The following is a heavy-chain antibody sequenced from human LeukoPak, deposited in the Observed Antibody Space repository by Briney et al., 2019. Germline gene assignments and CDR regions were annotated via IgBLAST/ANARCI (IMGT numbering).Heavy chain of an antibody. CDR3: ARRGLVVVPF. V-gene: IGHV4-39*01. CDR2: IYYGGTT. J-gene: IGHJ4*02. CDR1: GVSVSRSDSY. D-gene: IGHD2-21*01. Sequence: SETLSLTCSVSGVSVSRSDSYWVLVRQPPGKGLEWVGSIYYGGTTYSNPSLKSRVTISADTSKNQFSLKLTSVTAADTAIYYCARRGLVVVPFWGQGTLVTVSS.